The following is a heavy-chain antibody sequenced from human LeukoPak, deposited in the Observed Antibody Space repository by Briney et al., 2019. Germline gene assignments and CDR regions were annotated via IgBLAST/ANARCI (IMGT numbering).Heavy chain of an antibody. J-gene: IGHJ6*02. Sequence: ASVKVSCTASGYTFTSYAMHWVRQAPEQRLEWMGWINAGNGNTKYSQKFQGRVTITRDTSASTAYMELSSLRSEDTAVYYCARDSTSSGSFLPFYYYYYGMDVWGQGTTVTVSS. D-gene: IGHD1-26*01. CDR2: INAGNGNT. CDR3: ARDSTSSGSFLPFYYYYYGMDV. V-gene: IGHV1-3*01. CDR1: GYTFTSYA.